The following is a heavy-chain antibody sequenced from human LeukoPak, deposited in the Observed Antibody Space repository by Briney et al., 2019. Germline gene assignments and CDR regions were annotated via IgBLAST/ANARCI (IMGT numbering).Heavy chain of an antibody. J-gene: IGHJ2*01. D-gene: IGHD1-26*01. CDR2: IIPILSIA. Sequence: ASVKVSCKASGGTFSSYTISWVRQAPGQGLEWMGRIIPILSIANYAQKFQGRVTITADKSTSTAHMELSSLRSEDTAVYYCASPREDYSGNYYGWYFDLWGRGTLVTVSS. CDR1: GGTFSSYT. V-gene: IGHV1-69*02. CDR3: ASPREDYSGNYYGWYFDL.